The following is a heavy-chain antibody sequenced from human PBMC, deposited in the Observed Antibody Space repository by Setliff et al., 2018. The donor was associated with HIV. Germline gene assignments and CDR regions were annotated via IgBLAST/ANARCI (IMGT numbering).Heavy chain of an antibody. Sequence: SETLSLTCTVSGGSISSHYWTWIRQPPGRGLEWLGTISYSGSDYYNPSLMGRGTISLEMSRNEFSLNLTSVTATDTAVYFCARSNNLISFGGVVGYWGRGMLVTVTS. CDR3: ARSNNLISFGGVVGY. J-gene: IGHJ4*02. CDR2: ISYSGSD. D-gene: IGHD3-16*01. V-gene: IGHV4-59*08. CDR1: GGSISSHY.